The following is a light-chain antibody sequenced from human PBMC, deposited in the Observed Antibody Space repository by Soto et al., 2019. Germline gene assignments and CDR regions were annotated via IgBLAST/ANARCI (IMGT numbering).Light chain of an antibody. J-gene: IGKJ1*01. CDR1: QSVSIW. V-gene: IGKV1-5*03. Sequence: DIQMNKSPSTLSASAGDRVTMSCRASQSVSIWLAWYQQKPGRAPKLLIYKSSILESGVPSRFSGTGSGTEFILTITNLQPEDCPTYYCFQHTYSWSFGQGTNV. CDR2: KSS. CDR3: FQHTYSWS.